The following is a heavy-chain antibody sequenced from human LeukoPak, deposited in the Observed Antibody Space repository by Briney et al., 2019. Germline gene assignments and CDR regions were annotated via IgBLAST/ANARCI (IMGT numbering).Heavy chain of an antibody. V-gene: IGHV1-69*13. CDR1: GGTFSSYA. D-gene: IGHD3-3*01. Sequence: SVKVSCKASGGTFSSYAISWVRQAPGQGLEWMGGIIPIFGTANYAQKFQGRVTITADESTSTAYMELSSLRSEDTAVYYCPSAYDFWSGSNYWGQGTLVTVSS. CDR3: PSAYDFWSGSNY. CDR2: IIPIFGTA. J-gene: IGHJ4*02.